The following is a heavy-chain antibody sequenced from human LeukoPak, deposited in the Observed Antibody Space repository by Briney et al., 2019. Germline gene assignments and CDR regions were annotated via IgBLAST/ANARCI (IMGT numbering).Heavy chain of an antibody. D-gene: IGHD1-26*01. CDR1: GGSISNYY. CDR3: AREFRKGWDWFDP. CDR2: IYYSGST. V-gene: IGHV4-39*02. J-gene: IGHJ5*02. Sequence: SETLSLTCTVSGGSISNYYWGWIRQPPGKGLEWIGSIYYSGSTYYNPSLKSRVTISVDTSKNQFSLKLSSVTAADTAVYYCAREFRKGWDWFDPWGQGTLVTVSS.